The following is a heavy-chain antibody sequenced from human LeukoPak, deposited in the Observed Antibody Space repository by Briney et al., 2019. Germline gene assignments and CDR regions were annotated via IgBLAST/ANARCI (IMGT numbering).Heavy chain of an antibody. CDR2: ISGSASDT. Sequence: GGSLRLSCVASGFTFRNYAMSWVRQAPGKGLESVSTISGSASDTHYADSVKGRFTISRDNSKNTLYLHMDNLRADDTAVYYCAKDGEDWGQGTLVTVSS. CDR3: AKDGED. D-gene: IGHD2-21*01. V-gene: IGHV3-23*01. J-gene: IGHJ4*02. CDR1: GFTFRNYA.